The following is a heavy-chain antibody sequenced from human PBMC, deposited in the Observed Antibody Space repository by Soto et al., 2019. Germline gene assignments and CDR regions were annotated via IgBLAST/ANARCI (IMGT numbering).Heavy chain of an antibody. J-gene: IGHJ4*02. CDR1: GYTFTSSA. CDR3: AADIGDKIVGATSN. CDR2: IVVGSGNT. D-gene: IGHD1-26*01. V-gene: IGHV1-58*01. Sequence: PVNVSCKNSGYTFTSSAVQRVRQARGQRLEWIGWIVVGSGNTNYAQKFQERVTITRDMSTSTAYMELSSLRSEDTAVYYCAADIGDKIVGATSNWGQGTLVTVSS.